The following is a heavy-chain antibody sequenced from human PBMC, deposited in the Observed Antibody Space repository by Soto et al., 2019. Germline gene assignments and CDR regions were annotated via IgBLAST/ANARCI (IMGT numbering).Heavy chain of an antibody. D-gene: IGHD2-15*01. CDR3: ARGGCSGGSCYGNYYYYGMDV. CDR2: IDPSDSYT. J-gene: IGHJ6*02. V-gene: IGHV5-10-1*01. Sequence: PGESLKISCKGSGYSFTSYWISWVRQMPGKGLEWMGRIDPSDSYTNYSPSFQGHATISADKSISTAYLQWSSLKASDTAMYYCARGGCSGGSCYGNYYYYGMDVWGQGTTVTVSS. CDR1: GYSFTSYW.